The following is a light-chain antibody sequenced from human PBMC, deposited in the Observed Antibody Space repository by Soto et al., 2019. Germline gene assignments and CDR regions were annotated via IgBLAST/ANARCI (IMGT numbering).Light chain of an antibody. CDR1: SSDVGGYNY. J-gene: IGLJ3*02. V-gene: IGLV2-14*03. CDR3: SSYTSSSSWV. CDR2: DVS. Sequence: QSALTQPASVSGSPGQSITISFTGTSSDVGGYNYVSWYQQHPGKAPKLMIYDVSNRPSGVSNRFSGSKSGNTASLTISGLQAEDEADYSCSSYTSSSSWVFGGGTKLTVL.